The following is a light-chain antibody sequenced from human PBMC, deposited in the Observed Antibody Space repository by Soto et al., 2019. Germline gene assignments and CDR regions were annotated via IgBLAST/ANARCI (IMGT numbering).Light chain of an antibody. Sequence: QSVLTQPGSVSGSPGQSITISCTGTSSDVGSYNLVSWYQQHPGKAPKLMIYGVSKRPSGVSDRFSGSKSGDTASLTISGLQAEDESDYYCFSYAGVNTFYVFGTRTKLTVL. CDR2: GVS. CDR1: SSDVGSYNL. J-gene: IGLJ1*01. V-gene: IGLV2-23*02. CDR3: FSYAGVNTFYV.